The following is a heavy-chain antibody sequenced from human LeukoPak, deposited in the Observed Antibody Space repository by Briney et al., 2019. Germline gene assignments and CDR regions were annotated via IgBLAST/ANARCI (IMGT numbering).Heavy chain of an antibody. CDR3: ARCRSGNTKWFDP. D-gene: IGHD1-1*01. CDR1: GFTFSTYN. J-gene: IGHJ5*01. V-gene: IGHV3-21*01. Sequence: GSLRLSCAASGFTFSTYNMNWVRQAPGKGLEWVSFISSSSSYIYYTDSVKGRFTISRDNAKNSLYLQMNSLRAEDTAVYYCARCRSGNTKWFDPWGQGTMVTVSS. CDR2: ISSSSSYI.